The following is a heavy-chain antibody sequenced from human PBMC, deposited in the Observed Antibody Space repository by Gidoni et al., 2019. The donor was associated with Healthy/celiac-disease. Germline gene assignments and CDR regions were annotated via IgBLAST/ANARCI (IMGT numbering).Heavy chain of an antibody. Sequence: EVQLVESGGGLVQPGGSLKLSCAASGFTFSGSAMHWVRQASGKGLEWVGRIRSKANSYATAYAASVKGRFTISRDDSKNTAYLQMNSLKTEDTAVYYCTRHVGATDYWGQGTLVTVSS. V-gene: IGHV3-73*02. CDR3: TRHVGATDY. D-gene: IGHD1-26*01. J-gene: IGHJ4*02. CDR1: GFTFSGSA. CDR2: IRSKANSYAT.